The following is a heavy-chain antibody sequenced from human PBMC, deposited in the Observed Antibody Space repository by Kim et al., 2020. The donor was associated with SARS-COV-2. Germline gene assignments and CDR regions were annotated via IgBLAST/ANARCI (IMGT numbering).Heavy chain of an antibody. CDR1: GYTFTGYY. D-gene: IGHD3-10*01. CDR3: ARDLRGTMVRGVKPLDY. Sequence: ASVKVSCKASGYTFTGYYMHWVRQAPGQGLEWMGWINPNSGGTNYAQKFQGRVTMTRDTSISTAYMELSRLRSDDTAVYYCARDLRGTMVRGVKPLDYWGQGTLVTVSS. CDR2: INPNSGGT. J-gene: IGHJ4*02. V-gene: IGHV1-2*02.